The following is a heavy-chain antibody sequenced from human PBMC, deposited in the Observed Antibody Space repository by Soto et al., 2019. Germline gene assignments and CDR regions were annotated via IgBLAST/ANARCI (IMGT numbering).Heavy chain of an antibody. CDR2: IYPGDSDT. J-gene: IGHJ6*02. V-gene: IGHV5-51*01. CDR3: GKIWGAYRGTYSSYSSGRAV. D-gene: IGHD1-26*01. Sequence: GESLKISCKGSGYNFTNYWIGWVRQMPGKGLESMGIIYPGDSDTRYSPSFQGQVTISADKSISTAYLQWSSLKASDTAMYYCGKIWGAYRGTYSSYSSGRAVGAQGTRATFPS. CDR1: GYNFTNYW.